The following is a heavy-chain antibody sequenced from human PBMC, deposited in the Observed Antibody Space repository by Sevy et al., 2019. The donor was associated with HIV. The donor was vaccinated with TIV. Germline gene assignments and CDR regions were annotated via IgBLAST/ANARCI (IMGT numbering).Heavy chain of an antibody. CDR3: ARDQLYSSSWSPFDY. V-gene: IGHV1-18*01. D-gene: IGHD6-13*01. CDR2: ISAYNGNT. Sequence: ASVKVSCKASGYTFTSYGISWVRQAPGQGLEWMGWISAYNGNTNYAQKLQGRVTMTTDTSTITAYMELRSLRSDDTAVYYCARDQLYSSSWSPFDYWGQGTLVTVSS. CDR1: GYTFTSYG. J-gene: IGHJ4*02.